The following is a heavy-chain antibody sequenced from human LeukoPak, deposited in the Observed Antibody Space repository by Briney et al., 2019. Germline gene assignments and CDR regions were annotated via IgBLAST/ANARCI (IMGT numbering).Heavy chain of an antibody. CDR2: IYYSGST. D-gene: IGHD1-26*01. J-gene: IGHJ5*02. CDR3: ARDQSSGSYFWFDP. CDR1: GGSISRYY. V-gene: IGHV4-59*01. Sequence: SETLSLTCTVSGGSISRYYWSWVRQPPGKGLEWIGYIYYSGSTNYNPSLKSRVTISVHTSKNQFSLKLSSVTAADTAVYYCARDQSSGSYFWFDPWGQGTLVTVSS.